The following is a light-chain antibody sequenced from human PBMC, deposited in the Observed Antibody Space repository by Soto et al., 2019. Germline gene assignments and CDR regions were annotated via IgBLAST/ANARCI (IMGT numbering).Light chain of an antibody. J-gene: IGKJ5*01. CDR2: AAS. Sequence: EIVLTQSPDTLAVSPGEVATLSCWASQSVTSNLAWYQQKSGQAPRLLIYAASTRATGVPARFSGSGSGTEFTLTIISLQSEDFAGYYCQQYNNWPPITFGQGTRLEMK. V-gene: IGKV3D-15*01. CDR1: QSVTSN. CDR3: QQYNNWPPIT.